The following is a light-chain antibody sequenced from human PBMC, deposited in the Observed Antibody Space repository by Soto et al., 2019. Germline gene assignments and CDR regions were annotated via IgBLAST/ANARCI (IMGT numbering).Light chain of an antibody. CDR3: QTWGTGVV. V-gene: IGLV4-69*01. J-gene: IGLJ2*01. Sequence: QLVLTQSPSASASLGASVKLTCTLSSGHSSYAIAWHQQQPEKGPRYLMKLNSYGSHSNGDGIPDRFSGSSSGAERYLTISSLQSEDEADYYCQTWGTGVVFGGGTKLTVL. CDR1: SGHSSYA. CDR2: LNSYGSH.